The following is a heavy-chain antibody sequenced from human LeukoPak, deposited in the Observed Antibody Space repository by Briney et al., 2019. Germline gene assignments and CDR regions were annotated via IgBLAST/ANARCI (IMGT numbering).Heavy chain of an antibody. V-gene: IGHV4-59*08. Sequence: SETLSLTCTVSGGSTSSYCWSWIRQPPGKGLEWIGYVFYSGRTDHNPSLKSRLTISVDTSKNQFFLKVTSVTVADTAVYFCARLGDVEVNGGTLDYWGRGTLVTVSS. CDR2: VFYSGRT. CDR3: ARLGDVEVNGGTLDY. D-gene: IGHD2-21*01. CDR1: GGSTSSYC. J-gene: IGHJ4*01.